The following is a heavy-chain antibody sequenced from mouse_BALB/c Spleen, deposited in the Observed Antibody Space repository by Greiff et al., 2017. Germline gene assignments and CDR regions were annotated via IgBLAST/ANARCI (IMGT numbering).Heavy chain of an antibody. D-gene: IGHD1-1*01. CDR2: ISNGGGST. CDR1: GFTFSSYT. V-gene: IGHV5-12-2*01. J-gene: IGHJ1*01. Sequence: EVMLVESGGGLVQPGGSLKLSCAASGFTFSSYTMSWVRQTPEKRLEWVAYISNGGGSTYYPDTVKGRFTISRDNAKNTLYLQMSSLKSEDTAMYYCAREGGTTVVENWYFDVWGAGTTVTVSS. CDR3: AREGGTTVVENWYFDV.